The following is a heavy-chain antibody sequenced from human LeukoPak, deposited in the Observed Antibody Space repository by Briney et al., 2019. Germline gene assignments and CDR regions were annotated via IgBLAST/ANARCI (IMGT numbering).Heavy chain of an antibody. D-gene: IGHD3-9*01. CDR3: AATKHYDILPDY. Sequence: GGSLRLSCVASGFTFINYEMNWVRQAPGKGLEWVSYINRTGSTIYYADSVKGRFSISRDNAKNSLFLQMNGLRAEDTAVYYCAATKHYDILPDYWGQGTLVSVSS. V-gene: IGHV3-48*03. CDR2: INRTGSTI. CDR1: GFTFINYE. J-gene: IGHJ4*02.